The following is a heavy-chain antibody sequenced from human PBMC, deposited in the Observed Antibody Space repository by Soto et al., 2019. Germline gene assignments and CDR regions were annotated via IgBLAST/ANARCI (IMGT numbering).Heavy chain of an antibody. CDR3: AKELEYCSGGSCISDWFDP. V-gene: IGHV3-23*01. Sequence: GGSLRLSCAASGFTFSSYAMSWVRQAPGKGLEWVSAISGSGGSTYYADSVKGRFTISRDNSKNTLYLQMNSLRAEDTAVYYCAKELEYCSGGSCISDWFDPWGQGTLVTVSS. CDR2: ISGSGGST. J-gene: IGHJ5*02. CDR1: GFTFSSYA. D-gene: IGHD2-15*01.